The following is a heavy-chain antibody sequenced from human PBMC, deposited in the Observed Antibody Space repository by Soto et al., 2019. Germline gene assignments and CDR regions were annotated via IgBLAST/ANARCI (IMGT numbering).Heavy chain of an antibody. CDR3: ARVDIAARPLDRFDY. V-gene: IGHV3-21*01. D-gene: IGHD6-6*01. CDR1: GFTFSSYS. J-gene: IGHJ4*02. CDR2: ISSSSSYI. Sequence: EVQLVESGGGLVKPGGSLRLSCAASGFTFSSYSMNWVRQAPGKGLEWVSSISSSSSYIYYADSVKGRFTISRDNAKNSLYLQMNSLRAEDTAVYYCARVDIAARPLDRFDYWGQGTLVTVSS.